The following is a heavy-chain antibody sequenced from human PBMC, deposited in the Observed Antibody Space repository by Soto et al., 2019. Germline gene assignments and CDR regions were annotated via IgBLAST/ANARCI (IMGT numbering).Heavy chain of an antibody. Sequence: GGSLRLSCAASGFAFSSYWMSWVRQAPGKGLEWVANLKEDESDEYYVDSVKVRFTISRDKAKNSLYLQMNSLRAEDTAVEYWARDFALDVSGQGTTVTVSS. CDR2: LKEDESDE. D-gene: IGHD3-3*01. CDR1: GFAFSSYW. J-gene: IGHJ6*02. V-gene: IGHV3-7*01. CDR3: ARDFALDV.